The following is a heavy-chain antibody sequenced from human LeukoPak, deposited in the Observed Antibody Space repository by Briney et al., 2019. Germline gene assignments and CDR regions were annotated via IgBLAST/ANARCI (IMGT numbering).Heavy chain of an antibody. J-gene: IGHJ4*02. CDR1: GGTFSSYG. D-gene: IGHD3-22*01. CDR2: IIPIFGTA. V-gene: IGHV1-69*05. Sequence: SVKVSCKASGGTFSSYGISWVRQAPGQGLEWTGRIIPIFGTANYAQKFQGRVTITTDESTSTAYMELSSLRSEDTAVYYCARDDSSGYYYLGYWGQGTLVTVSS. CDR3: ARDDSSGYYYLGY.